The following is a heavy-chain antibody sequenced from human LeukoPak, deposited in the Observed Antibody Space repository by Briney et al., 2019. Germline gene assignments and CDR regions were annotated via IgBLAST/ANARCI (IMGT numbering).Heavy chain of an antibody. D-gene: IGHD1-26*01. Sequence: SETLSLTCTVSGGSISSHYWSWIRQPPGKGLEWIGYIYYSGSTNYNPSLKSRVTISVDTSKNQFSLKLSSVTAADTAVYYCARYTSYRKYYFDYWGQGTLVTVSS. CDR2: IYYSGST. V-gene: IGHV4-59*11. CDR1: GGSISSHY. CDR3: ARYTSYRKYYFDY. J-gene: IGHJ4*02.